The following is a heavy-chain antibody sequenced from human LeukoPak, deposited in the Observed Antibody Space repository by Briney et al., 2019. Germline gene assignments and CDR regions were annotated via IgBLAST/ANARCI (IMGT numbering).Heavy chain of an antibody. CDR1: GFTFSGYW. CDR3: ARAGPAVAAREY. D-gene: IGHD6-6*01. J-gene: IGHJ4*02. Sequence: GGSLRLSCAASGFTFSGYWMSWVRQSPGKGLEWVANIKEDGSEKYYVDSVKGRFTISRDNAKNPLFLQMNSLRAEDTAVYYCARAGPAVAAREYWGQGTLVTVSS. CDR2: IKEDGSEK. V-gene: IGHV3-7*01.